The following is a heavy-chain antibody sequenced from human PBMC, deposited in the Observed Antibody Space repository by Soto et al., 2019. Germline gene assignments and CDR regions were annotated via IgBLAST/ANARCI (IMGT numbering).Heavy chain of an antibody. D-gene: IGHD1-26*01. V-gene: IGHV1-18*01. J-gene: IGHJ4*02. CDR3: AREAGSGSYYPEDY. CDR2: ISPYNGDT. CDR1: GYNFTNYA. Sequence: QVLLVQSGAQMKKSGTSVKVSCKASGYNFTNYAITWVRQAPGQGLEWMGWISPYNGDTDYAQKFQGRVTVTTDTSTRTAYMELRSLTSDDTAVYYCAREAGSGSYYPEDYWGQGTLITVSS.